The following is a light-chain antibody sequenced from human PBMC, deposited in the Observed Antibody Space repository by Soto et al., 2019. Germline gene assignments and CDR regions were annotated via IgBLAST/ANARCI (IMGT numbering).Light chain of an antibody. V-gene: IGKV1-39*01. Sequence: QMTQAPSSLSPSIGDRVTITWRAGQTIGSHLNWYQQKPGKAPKLLIFAASNLQSGVPSRFSGSGSGTDFTLTISRLEPEDFAVYYCQQYGSSPLTFGGGTKVDIK. CDR1: QTIGSH. CDR3: QQYGSSPLT. CDR2: AAS. J-gene: IGKJ4*01.